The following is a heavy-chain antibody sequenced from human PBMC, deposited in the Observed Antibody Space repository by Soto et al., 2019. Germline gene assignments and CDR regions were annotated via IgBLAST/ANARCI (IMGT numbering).Heavy chain of an antibody. D-gene: IGHD2-15*01. CDR3: AREVAVVRSFDY. J-gene: IGHJ4*02. CDR1: GGSISSGGYY. Sequence: QVQLQESGPGLVKPSQTLSLTCTVSGGSISSGGYYWSWIRQHPGKGLEWIGYIYYSGSTYYNPSRRSSVTISVDTSKNQFSLKLSSVTAADTAVYYCAREVAVVRSFDYWGQGTLVTVSS. CDR2: IYYSGST. V-gene: IGHV4-31*03.